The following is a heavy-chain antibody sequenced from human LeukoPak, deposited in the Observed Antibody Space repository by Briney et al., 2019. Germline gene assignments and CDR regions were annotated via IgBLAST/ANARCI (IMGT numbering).Heavy chain of an antibody. CDR1: GGSFSGYY. V-gene: IGHV4-34*01. CDR2: INHSGST. D-gene: IGHD3-22*01. J-gene: IGHJ4*02. Sequence: SETLSLTCAVYGGSFSGYYWSWLRQPPGKGLEWIGEINHSGSTNYNPSLKSRVTISVDTSKNQFSLKLSSVTAADTAVYYCARSMYYYDSSGYYVWGQGTLVTVSS. CDR3: ARSMYYYDSSGYYV.